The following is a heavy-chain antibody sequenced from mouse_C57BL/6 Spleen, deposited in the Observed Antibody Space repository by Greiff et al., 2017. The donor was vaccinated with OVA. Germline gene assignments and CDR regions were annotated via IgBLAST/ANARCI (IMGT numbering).Heavy chain of an antibody. V-gene: IGHV7-3*01. CDR1: GFTFTDYY. Sequence: EVQLVESGGGLVKPGGSLSLSCAASGFTFTDYYMSWVRQPPGQALEWLGIIRNKDNGNNTEYSASVKGRFTIYSDNSQSILYLQMNSLRAEDSATYYCARYVNSNDYFDYWGQGTTLTVSS. D-gene: IGHD2-5*01. J-gene: IGHJ2*01. CDR3: ARYVNSNDYFDY. CDR2: IRNKDNGNNT.